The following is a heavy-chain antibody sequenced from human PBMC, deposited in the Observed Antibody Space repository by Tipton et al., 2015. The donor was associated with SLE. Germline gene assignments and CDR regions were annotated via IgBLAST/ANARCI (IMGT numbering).Heavy chain of an antibody. V-gene: IGHV4-61*02. J-gene: IGHJ4*02. D-gene: IGHD6-13*01. CDR2: IYISGST. CDR1: GGSISSGSYY. Sequence: LRLSCTVSGGSISSGSYYWSWIRQPAGKGLEWIGRIYISGSTNYNPSLKSRVTISVDTSKNQFSLKLSSVTATDTAVYYCARDRGSSSWYLNRNYFDYWGQGTLVTVSS. CDR3: ARDRGSSSWYLNRNYFDY.